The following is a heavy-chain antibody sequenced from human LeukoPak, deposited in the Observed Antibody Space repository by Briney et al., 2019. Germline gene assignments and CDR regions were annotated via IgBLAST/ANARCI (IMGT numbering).Heavy chain of an antibody. CDR1: GGSISSYY. J-gene: IGHJ6*04. Sequence: SETLSLTCTVSGGSISSYYWSRIRQPPGKGLEWIGYIYYSGSTNYNPSLKSRVTISVDTSKNQFSLKLSSVTAADTAVYYCARVSSRLRTGMDVWGKGTTVTVSS. CDR2: IYYSGST. CDR3: ARVSSRLRTGMDV. D-gene: IGHD3-16*01. V-gene: IGHV4-59*01.